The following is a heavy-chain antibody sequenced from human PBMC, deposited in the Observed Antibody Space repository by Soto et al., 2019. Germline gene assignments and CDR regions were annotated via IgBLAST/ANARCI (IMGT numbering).Heavy chain of an antibody. D-gene: IGHD6-19*01. CDR3: ARCLQYSSGWYGASFYGMDV. J-gene: IGHJ6*02. Sequence: SETLSLTCAVYGGSFSGYYWSWIRQPPGKGLEWIGEINHSGSTNYNPSLKSRVTISVDTSKNQFSLKLSSVTAADTAVYYCARCLQYSSGWYGASFYGMDVWGQGTTVTVSS. V-gene: IGHV4-34*01. CDR1: GGSFSGYY. CDR2: INHSGST.